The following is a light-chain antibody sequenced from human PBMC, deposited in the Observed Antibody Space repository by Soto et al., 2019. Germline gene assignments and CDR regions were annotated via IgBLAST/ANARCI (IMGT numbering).Light chain of an antibody. CDR3: HQYGSSPPT. CDR1: QNVRGSY. CDR2: AAS. J-gene: IGKJ4*01. V-gene: IGKV3-20*01. Sequence: EIMLSQSPGTLSLSPGETASLSCRASQNVRGSYLAWYQQKPGQAPRLLISAASRRATGVPDRFSGSGSGTDFTLTISRLEPEDFTVYCCHQYGSSPPTFGGGTKVEIK.